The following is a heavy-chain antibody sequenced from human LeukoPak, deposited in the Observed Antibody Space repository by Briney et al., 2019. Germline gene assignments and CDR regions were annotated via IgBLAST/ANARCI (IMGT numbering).Heavy chain of an antibody. J-gene: IGHJ4*02. Sequence: GGSLRLSCVASGFTVDTYWMSWVRQAPGKGLDWVAHIKEDGTRKYYVDSVRGRFTISRDNAKNTLFLQMNSLRVEDTAVFYCVAWGSLVVWGQGTLVTVSS. V-gene: IGHV3-7*01. CDR1: GFTVDTYW. CDR2: IKEDGTRK. D-gene: IGHD3-16*01. CDR3: VAWGSLVV.